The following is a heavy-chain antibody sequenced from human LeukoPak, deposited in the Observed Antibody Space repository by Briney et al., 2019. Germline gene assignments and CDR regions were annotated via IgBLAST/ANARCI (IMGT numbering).Heavy chain of an antibody. Sequence: SETLSLTCTVSGGSISSYAWSWVRQPPGKGLEWIGYIYYSGSTNYNPSLKSRVTISVDTSKNQFSLKLSSVTAADTAVYYCSRALRSGYDLQTYYYYYGMDVWGQGTTVTVSS. J-gene: IGHJ6*02. D-gene: IGHD5-12*01. CDR1: GGSISSYA. CDR2: IYYSGST. V-gene: IGHV4-59*08. CDR3: SRALRSGYDLQTYYYYYGMDV.